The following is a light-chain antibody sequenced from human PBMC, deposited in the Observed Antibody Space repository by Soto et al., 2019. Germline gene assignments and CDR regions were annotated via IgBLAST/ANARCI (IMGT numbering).Light chain of an antibody. J-gene: IGKJ3*01. CDR3: QQSNNSPLT. CDR1: QSVSSSH. V-gene: IGKV3-20*01. Sequence: EIVLTQSPGTLSLSPGERATLSCRASQSVSSSHLAWYQQKPGQAPRLLIFGASNSATGIPDRFSGSGSGTDYTLTISRLQPQDFAVYYCQQSNNSPLTFGPGTKVDIK. CDR2: GAS.